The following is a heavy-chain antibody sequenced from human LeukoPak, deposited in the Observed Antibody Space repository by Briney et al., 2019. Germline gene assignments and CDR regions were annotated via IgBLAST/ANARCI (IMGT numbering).Heavy chain of an antibody. V-gene: IGHV3-30*02. J-gene: IGHJ4*02. D-gene: IGHD6-13*01. Sequence: GGSLRLSCAASGFTFSSYGMHWVRQAPGKGLEWVAFIRYDGSNKYYADSVKGRFTISRDNSKNTLYLQMNSLRAEDTAVYYCAKGSGYSSSWSCLDYWGQGTLVTVSS. CDR2: IRYDGSNK. CDR1: GFTFSSYG. CDR3: AKGSGYSSSWSCLDY.